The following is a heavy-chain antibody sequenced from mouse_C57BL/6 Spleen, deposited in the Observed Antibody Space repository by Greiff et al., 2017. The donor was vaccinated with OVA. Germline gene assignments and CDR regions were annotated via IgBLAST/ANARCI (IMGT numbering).Heavy chain of an antibody. CDR2: INPSTGGT. D-gene: IGHD1-1*01. Sequence: EVQLQQSGPELVKPGASVKISCKASGYSFTGYYMNWVKQSPEKSLEWIGEINPSTGGTTYNQKFKAKATLTVDKSSSTAYMQLKSLTSEDSAVYYCARPYYGSSPAWFAYWGQGTLVTVS. CDR1: GYSFTGYY. J-gene: IGHJ3*01. V-gene: IGHV1-42*01. CDR3: ARPYYGSSPAWFAY.